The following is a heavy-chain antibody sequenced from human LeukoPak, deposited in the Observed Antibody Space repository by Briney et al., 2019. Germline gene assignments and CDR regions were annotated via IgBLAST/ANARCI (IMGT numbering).Heavy chain of an antibody. J-gene: IGHJ5*02. CDR3: ARARYSTGWYWWFDA. D-gene: IGHD6-19*01. CDR2: IIPIFDTT. V-gene: IGHV1-69*06. CDR1: GGTFSNYG. Sequence: SVKVSCKASGGTFSNYGISWVRQAPGQGLEWMGAIIPIFDTTNYAQKFQGRVTITADKSTSTAYMELSSLRSEDTAAYYCARARYSTGWYWWFDAWGQGALVTVSS.